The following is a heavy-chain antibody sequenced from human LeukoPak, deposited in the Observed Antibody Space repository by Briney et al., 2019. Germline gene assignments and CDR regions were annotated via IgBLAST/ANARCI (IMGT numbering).Heavy chain of an antibody. Sequence: GGSLRLSCAASGFTFNSYAMSWVRQAPGKGPEWVSTIYYAGGDTYYADSVKGRFTVSRDSINNALHLRMDSLRVEDTAVYYCAKDHGAAVVPRRFDYWGRGTLVTVSS. CDR1: GFTFNSYA. D-gene: IGHD2-21*01. V-gene: IGHV3-23*01. CDR2: IYYAGGDT. CDR3: AKDHGAAVVPRRFDY. J-gene: IGHJ4*02.